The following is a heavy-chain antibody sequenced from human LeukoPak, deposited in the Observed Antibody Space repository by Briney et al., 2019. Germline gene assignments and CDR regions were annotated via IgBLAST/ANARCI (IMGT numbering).Heavy chain of an antibody. CDR3: ARGYPLSTTAACTYFQH. CDR1: GYTFSGYY. D-gene: IGHD6-13*01. V-gene: IGHV1-2*02. Sequence: AASVTVSCKASGYTFSGYYMHWVRQAPGQGLEWMGWINPNSGGTNYAQKFQGSATMTRDTSISTAYMELSRLRSDDTAVYYCARGYPLSTTAACTYFQHWGRGPLVTVSS. CDR2: INPNSGGT. J-gene: IGHJ1*01.